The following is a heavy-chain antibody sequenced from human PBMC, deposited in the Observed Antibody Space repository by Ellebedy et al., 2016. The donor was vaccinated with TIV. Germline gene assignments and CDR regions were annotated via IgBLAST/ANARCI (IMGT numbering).Heavy chain of an antibody. D-gene: IGHD2-15*01. CDR2: ISSGISTL. CDR1: GFTFSSYS. Sequence: PGGSLRLSCAASGFTFSSYSMNWVRQAPGKGLEWVSYISSGISTLYYADSVKGRFTISRDNAENSLYLQMNSLRAEDTAVYYCARDMSCSGGTCYQGYWYFDLWGRGTLVTVSS. CDR3: ARDMSCSGGTCYQGYWYFDL. J-gene: IGHJ2*01. V-gene: IGHV3-48*01.